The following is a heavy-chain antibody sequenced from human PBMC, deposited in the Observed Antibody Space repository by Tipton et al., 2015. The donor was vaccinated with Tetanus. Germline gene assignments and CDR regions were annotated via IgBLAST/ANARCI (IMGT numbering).Heavy chain of an antibody. V-gene: IGHV4-31*03. J-gene: IGHJ4*01. CDR1: GGSMRSYY. CDR2: IYYTGST. D-gene: IGHD5-18*01. CDR3: ASSVGQLWF. Sequence: TLSLTCTVSGGSMRSYYWSWIRQHPVKGLEWIGYIYYTGSTYYNPSLKSRVIISADTSKNQFSLKLSSVTAADTAVYYCASSVGQLWFWGQGSLVTVSS.